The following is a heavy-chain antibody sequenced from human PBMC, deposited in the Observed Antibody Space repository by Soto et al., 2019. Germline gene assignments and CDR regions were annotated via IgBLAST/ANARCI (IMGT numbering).Heavy chain of an antibody. CDR3: ARERYSSGWTDDAFDI. CDR1: GFTFSSYA. D-gene: IGHD6-19*01. J-gene: IGHJ3*02. CDR2: ISYDGSNK. V-gene: IGHV3-30-3*01. Sequence: GGSLRLSCAASGFTFSSYAMHWVRQAPGKGLEWVAVISYDGSNKYYADSVKGRFTISRDNSKNTLYLQMNSLRAEDTAVYYCARERYSSGWTDDAFDIWGQGTMVTVSS.